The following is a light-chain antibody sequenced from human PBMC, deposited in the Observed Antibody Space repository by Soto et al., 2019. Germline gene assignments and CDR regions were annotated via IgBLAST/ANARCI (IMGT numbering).Light chain of an antibody. Sequence: QSVLTQPPSASGSPGQSVTISCTGTSSDVGAYNYVSWYQQHPGKAPKLMIYGVSKRPSGVPDRFSGSKSGNTASLTVSGLQAEDEADYYCSSYAGSNNFFYVLGTGTKSPS. CDR2: GVS. CDR1: SSDVGAYNY. CDR3: SSYAGSNNFFYV. V-gene: IGLV2-8*01. J-gene: IGLJ1*01.